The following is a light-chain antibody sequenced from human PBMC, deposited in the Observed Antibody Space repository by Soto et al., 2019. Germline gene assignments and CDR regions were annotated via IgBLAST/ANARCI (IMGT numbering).Light chain of an antibody. Sequence: EIVLTQSPGTLSLSPGERATLSCRASQSVTGSYLAWYQQKPGQAPRLLIYGASSRATGIPDRFSGSGSGTDFTLTISRLEPEDFAVYYCQQYGWSLLTFGGGTKVEIK. V-gene: IGKV3-20*01. CDR3: QQYGWSLLT. J-gene: IGKJ4*01. CDR1: QSVTGSY. CDR2: GAS.